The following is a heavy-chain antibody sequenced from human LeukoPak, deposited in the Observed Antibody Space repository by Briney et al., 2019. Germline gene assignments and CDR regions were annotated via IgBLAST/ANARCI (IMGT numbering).Heavy chain of an antibody. J-gene: IGHJ4*02. V-gene: IGHV3-7*04. Sequence: GGSLRLSCAASGFNFSTNWMSWVRQAAGKGLEWVAYIKPDGSEKYYVDSVKGRFTISRDNAKNSLYLQMNSLRAEDTAVYYCARGLVHSDYWGQGTLVTVSS. CDR2: IKPDGSEK. D-gene: IGHD3-9*01. CDR3: ARGLVHSDY. CDR1: GFNFSTNW.